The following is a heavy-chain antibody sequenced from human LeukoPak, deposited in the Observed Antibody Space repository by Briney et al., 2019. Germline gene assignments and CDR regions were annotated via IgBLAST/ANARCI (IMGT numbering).Heavy chain of an antibody. J-gene: IGHJ6*03. D-gene: IGHD3-22*01. Sequence: PGGSLRLSCATSGFTFSNYAINWVRQAPGKGLEWVSAFSGNDGSTYYADSVRGRFTISRDNSKHTLYLQMTSLRAEDTAVYYCAKMTPRLYHMDVWGKGTTVTVSS. CDR2: FSGNDGST. V-gene: IGHV3-23*01. CDR3: AKMTPRLYHMDV. CDR1: GFTFSNYA.